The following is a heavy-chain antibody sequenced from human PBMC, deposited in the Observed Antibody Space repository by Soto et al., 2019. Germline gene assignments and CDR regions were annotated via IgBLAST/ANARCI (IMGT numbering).Heavy chain of an antibody. CDR1: GYSFTSYW. V-gene: IGHV5-51*01. CDR2: IYPGDSDT. Sequence: PGESLKISCQGSGYSFTSYWIGWVRQMPGKGLEWMGIIYPGDSDTRYSPSFQGQVTISADKSISTAYLQWSSLKASDTAMYYCARIQRVVAATPLWFDPWGQGTLVTVSS. CDR3: ARIQRVVAATPLWFDP. D-gene: IGHD2-15*01. J-gene: IGHJ5*02.